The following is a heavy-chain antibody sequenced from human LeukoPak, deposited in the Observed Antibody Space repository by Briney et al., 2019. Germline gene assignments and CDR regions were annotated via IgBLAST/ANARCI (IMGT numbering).Heavy chain of an antibody. CDR1: GGAISGYY. CDR3: AKDPEGIRYFDP. CDR2: IDYSGDT. D-gene: IGHD3-9*01. J-gene: IGHJ5*02. V-gene: IGHV4-59*12. Sequence: SETLSLTCSVSGGAISGYYWSWIRQPPGNALEWIAYIDYSGDTNSNPSLKSRVTISVDTSKNQFSLRLNSVTAADTAFYYFAKDPEGIRYFDPWGQGTLVTVSS.